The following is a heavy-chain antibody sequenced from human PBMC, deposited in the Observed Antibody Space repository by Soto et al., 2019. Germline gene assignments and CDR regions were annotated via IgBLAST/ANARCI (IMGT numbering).Heavy chain of an antibody. J-gene: IGHJ4*02. CDR3: ARGPLNNY. CDR1: GDSISSYY. CDR2: INHSGST. V-gene: IGHV4-59*12. Sequence: SETLSLTCIVSGDSISSYYWSWIRQPPGKGLEWIGYINHSGSTNYNPSLKSRVTISVDTSKNQFSLKLSSVTAADTAVYYCARGPLNNYWGQGTLVTVSS.